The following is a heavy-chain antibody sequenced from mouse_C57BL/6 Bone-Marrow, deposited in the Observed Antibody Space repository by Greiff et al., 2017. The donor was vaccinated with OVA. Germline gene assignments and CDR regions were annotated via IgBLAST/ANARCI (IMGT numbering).Heavy chain of an antibody. CDR2: INPYNGGT. V-gene: IGHV1-19*01. Sequence: EVQLVESGPVLVKPGASVKMSCKASGYTFTDYYMNWVKQSHGKSLEWIGVINPYNGGTSYNQKFKGKATLTVDKSSSTAYMELNSLTSEDSAVYYCARRPGYFDVWGTGTTVTVSS. CDR1: GYTFTDYY. CDR3: ARRPGYFDV. J-gene: IGHJ1*03.